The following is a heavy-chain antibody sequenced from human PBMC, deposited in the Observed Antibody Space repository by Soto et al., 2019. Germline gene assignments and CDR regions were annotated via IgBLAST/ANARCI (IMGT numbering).Heavy chain of an antibody. CDR3: ARVTGDYVWGSYRLFDY. J-gene: IGHJ4*02. D-gene: IGHD3-16*02. Sequence: GGSLRLSCAASGFTFSSYWMHWVRQAPGKGLVWVSRINSDGSSTSYADSVKGRFTISRDNAKNTLYLQMNSLRAEDTAVYYCARVTGDYVWGSYRLFDYWGQGTLVTVSS. V-gene: IGHV3-74*01. CDR1: GFTFSSYW. CDR2: INSDGSST.